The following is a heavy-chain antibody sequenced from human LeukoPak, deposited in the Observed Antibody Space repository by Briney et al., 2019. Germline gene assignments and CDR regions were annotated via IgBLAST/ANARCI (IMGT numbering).Heavy chain of an antibody. J-gene: IGHJ3*02. Sequence: GGSLRLSCAASGFTFSSYTMNWVRQAPGKGLEWIAYISTSSATIYYADSVKGRFTISRDNAYNSLYLQMNSLRAEDTAVYYCALRIGDFWSGLPNSLAFDIWGQGTMVTVSS. D-gene: IGHD3-3*01. CDR2: ISTSSATI. CDR1: GFTFSSYT. V-gene: IGHV3-48*01. CDR3: ALRIGDFWSGLPNSLAFDI.